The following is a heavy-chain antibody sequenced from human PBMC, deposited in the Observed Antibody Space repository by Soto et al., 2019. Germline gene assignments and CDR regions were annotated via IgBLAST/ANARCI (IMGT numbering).Heavy chain of an antibody. CDR1: GFTFSSYW. J-gene: IGHJ4*02. D-gene: IGHD3-22*01. CDR3: ARSPPYYYDSSGYNY. V-gene: IGHV3-74*01. Sequence: GGSLRLSCAASGFTFSSYWMHWVRQAPGKGLVWVSRINSDGCSTSYADSVKGRFTISRDKAKNTLYLQMNSLRAEDTAVYYCARSPPYYYDSSGYNYWGQGTLVTVSS. CDR2: INSDGCST.